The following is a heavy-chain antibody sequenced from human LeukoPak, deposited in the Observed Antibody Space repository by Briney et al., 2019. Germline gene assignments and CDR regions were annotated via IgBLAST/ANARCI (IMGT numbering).Heavy chain of an antibody. Sequence: GGSLRLSCTASGLSFSNHYMRWIRQAPGKGLEEVANINEDGSNKWHLGSVKGRFTVSRDNARNSLYLQMNSVRVEDTAVYYCTRVIVAVPGYFDYFDFWGQGVLVTVSS. CDR3: TRVIVAVPGYFDYFDF. D-gene: IGHD6-19*01. J-gene: IGHJ4*02. CDR1: GLSFSNHY. CDR2: INEDGSNK. V-gene: IGHV3-7*01.